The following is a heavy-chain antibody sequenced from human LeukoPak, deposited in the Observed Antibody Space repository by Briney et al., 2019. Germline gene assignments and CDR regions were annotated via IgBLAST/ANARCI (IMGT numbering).Heavy chain of an antibody. Sequence: SETLSLTCAVSGYSISSGYYWGWIRQPPGKGLEWIGNIYHSGSTYYNPSLRSRVAISVDTSKNQFSLKLSSVTAADTAVYYCARAGIGIRYYMDVWGKGTTVTVSS. CDR2: IYHSGST. J-gene: IGHJ6*03. D-gene: IGHD3-10*01. V-gene: IGHV4-38-2*01. CDR3: ARAGIGIRYYMDV. CDR1: GYSISSGYY.